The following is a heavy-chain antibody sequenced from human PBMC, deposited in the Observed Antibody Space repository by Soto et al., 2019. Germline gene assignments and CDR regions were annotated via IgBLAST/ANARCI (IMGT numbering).Heavy chain of an antibody. J-gene: IGHJ4*02. Sequence: ASVKVSCKASGYTFTGYYMHWVRQAPGQGLEWMGWINPNSGGTNYAQKFQGWVTMTRDTSISTAYMELSRLRSDDTAVYYCARGQLLYRNARGDFDYWGQGTLVTVSS. CDR2: INPNSGGT. CDR1: GYTFTGYY. D-gene: IGHD2-2*02. CDR3: ARGQLLYRNARGDFDY. V-gene: IGHV1-2*04.